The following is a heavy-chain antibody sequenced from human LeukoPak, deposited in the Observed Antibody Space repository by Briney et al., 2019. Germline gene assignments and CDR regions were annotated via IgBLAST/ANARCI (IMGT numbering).Heavy chain of an antibody. CDR3: ARERSVVVTGIYYYYYMDV. D-gene: IGHD2-21*02. CDR2: ISAYNGNR. CDR1: GFTLTNYG. Sequence: ASVKVSCKASGFTLTNYGISWVRQAPGQGLEWMGWISAYNGNRNYAQKFQGRVTMTTDTSTSTAYMELRSLRSDDTAVYYCARERSVVVTGIYYYYYMDVWGKGTTVTVS. V-gene: IGHV1-18*01. J-gene: IGHJ6*03.